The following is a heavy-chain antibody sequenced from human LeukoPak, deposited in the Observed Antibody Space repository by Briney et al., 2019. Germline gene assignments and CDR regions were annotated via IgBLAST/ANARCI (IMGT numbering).Heavy chain of an antibody. CDR2: IYFSGRT. V-gene: IGHV4-59*11. CDR1: GGSISSHY. CDR3: ARLLDNDSSGDPDIFDM. J-gene: IGHJ3*02. D-gene: IGHD3-22*01. Sequence: SETLSLTCTVSGGSISSHYWSWIRQPPGKGLEWIGYIYFSGRTQYNPSLQSRVTISVDTSENNFSLKLTSMTAADTAVYYCARLLDNDSSGDPDIFDMWGRGTVVTVSS.